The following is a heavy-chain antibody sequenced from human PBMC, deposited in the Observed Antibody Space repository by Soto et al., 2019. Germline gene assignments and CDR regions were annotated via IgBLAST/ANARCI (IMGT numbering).Heavy chain of an antibody. J-gene: IGHJ3*01. D-gene: IGHD5-12*01. CDR3: EGPWT. CDR2: ISGSSDRT. CDR1: GFTSRNYA. V-gene: IGHV3-23*01. Sequence: EVQVLESGGELVQPGGSLRLSCAASGFTSRNYAMSWVRQAPGKALEWVSGISGSSDRTYYADSVKGRFTISKNTSSNTLSLQMNILTVEDTDVYHCEGPWTWGQGTMVTVSS.